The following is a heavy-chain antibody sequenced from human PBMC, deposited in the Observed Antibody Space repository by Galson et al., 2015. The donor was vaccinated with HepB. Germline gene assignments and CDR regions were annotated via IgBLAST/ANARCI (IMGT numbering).Heavy chain of an antibody. J-gene: IGHJ4*02. CDR3: ARVGILTGVGFDY. CDR2: IYYSGID. CDR1: GDSISSINHY. Sequence: ATLSLTCTVSGDSISSINHYWGWIRQPPGKGLECLWHIYYSGIDYYNPSLKSRVTISVDTSKNQFSLKLASVTAADTAIYYCARVGILTGVGFDYWGQGTLVTVSS. D-gene: IGHD7-27*01. V-gene: IGHV4-39*07.